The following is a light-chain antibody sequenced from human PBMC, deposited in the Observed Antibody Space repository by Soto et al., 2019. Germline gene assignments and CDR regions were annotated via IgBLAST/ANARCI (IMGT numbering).Light chain of an antibody. V-gene: IGKV1-27*01. CDR3: QKYNSAPRT. CDR1: QGISNY. J-gene: IGKJ1*01. CDR2: GAS. Sequence: DIQMTQSPTSLSASVGDRVTITCRASQGISNYLAWYQQKPGKVPKLLIYGASTLQSGVPSWFSGSGSGTDFTLTISSLQPEDVASYYCQKYNSAPRTFGQRSNVEIK.